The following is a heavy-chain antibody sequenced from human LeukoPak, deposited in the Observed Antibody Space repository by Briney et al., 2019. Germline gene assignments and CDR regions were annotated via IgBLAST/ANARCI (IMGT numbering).Heavy chain of an antibody. D-gene: IGHD2-21*02. CDR3: ARDGLAYCGGDCPSDAFDI. Sequence: SVKVSCKASGGTFSSYAISWVRQAPGQGLEWMGRIIPIFGTANYAQKFQGRVTITTDESTSTAYMELSSLGSEDPAVYYCARDGLAYCGGDCPSDAFDIWGQGTMVTVSS. CDR1: GGTFSSYA. J-gene: IGHJ3*02. V-gene: IGHV1-69*05. CDR2: IIPIFGTA.